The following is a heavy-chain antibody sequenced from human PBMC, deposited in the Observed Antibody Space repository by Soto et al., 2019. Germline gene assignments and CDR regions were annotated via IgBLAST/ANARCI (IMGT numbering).Heavy chain of an antibody. J-gene: IGHJ4*02. CDR3: ARHLIHSGARTDH. V-gene: IGHV4-59*08. Sequence: SETLSLTCTVSGGSISSYYWSWIRQPPGKGLEWIGYIYYSGSTNYNPSLKSRVTISVDTSKNQFSLKLSSVTAADTAVYYCARHLIHSGARTDHWGQGTLVTVSP. CDR2: IYYSGST. CDR1: GGSISSYY. D-gene: IGHD3-10*01.